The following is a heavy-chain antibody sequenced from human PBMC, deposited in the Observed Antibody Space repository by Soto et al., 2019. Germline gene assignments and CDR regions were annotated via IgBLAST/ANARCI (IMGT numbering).Heavy chain of an antibody. CDR1: GYTFTGYY. D-gene: IGHD5-18*01. J-gene: IGHJ4*02. CDR2: INPNSGGT. Sequence: QVQLVQSGAEVKKPGASVKVSCKASGYTFTGYYMHWVRQAPGQGLEWMGWINPNSGGTNYAQKFQGRVTMTRDTSISTAYMQLSRLRSDDTAVYYCARALGAMVTAPWIDYWGQGTLVTVSS. V-gene: IGHV1-2*02. CDR3: ARALGAMVTAPWIDY.